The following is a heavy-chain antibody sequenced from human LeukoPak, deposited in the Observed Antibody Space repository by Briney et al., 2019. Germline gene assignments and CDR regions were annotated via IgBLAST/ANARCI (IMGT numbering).Heavy chain of an antibody. J-gene: IGHJ4*02. Sequence: SETLSLTCTVSGYSISSGYYWGWIRQPPGKGLEWIGSIYHSGSTYYNPSLKSRVTISVDTSKNQFSLKLSSVTAADTAVYYCASYHDYYGSETRFDYWGQGTLVTVSS. CDR3: ASYHDYYGSETRFDY. V-gene: IGHV4-38-2*02. CDR1: GYSISSGYY. CDR2: IYHSGST. D-gene: IGHD3-10*01.